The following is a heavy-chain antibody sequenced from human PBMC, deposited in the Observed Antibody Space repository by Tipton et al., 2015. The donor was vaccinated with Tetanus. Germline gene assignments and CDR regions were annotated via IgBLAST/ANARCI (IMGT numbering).Heavy chain of an antibody. CDR1: GFTVSSNY. CDR2: IYSGGST. Sequence: GSLRLSCAASGFTVSSNYMSWVRQAPGKGLEWVSVIYSGGSTYYADSVKGRFTISRDNSKNTLYLQMNSLRAEDTAVYYCAFGDYVEFYFDYWGQGTLVSVSS. J-gene: IGHJ4*02. V-gene: IGHV3-53*01. CDR3: AFGDYVEFYFDY. D-gene: IGHD3-16*01.